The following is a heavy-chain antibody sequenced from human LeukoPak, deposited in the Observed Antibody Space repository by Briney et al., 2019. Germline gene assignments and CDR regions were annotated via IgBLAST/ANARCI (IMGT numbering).Heavy chain of an antibody. D-gene: IGHD1-26*01. CDR2: INPNSGGT. CDR3: ARDSVGARYYFDY. CDR1: GYTFTGYY. V-gene: IGHV1-2*02. Sequence: GASVKVSCKASGYTFTGYYMHWVRQAPGQGLEWMGWINPNSGGTNYAQKFQGRVTMTRDTSISTAYMELSRLRSDDTAVYYCARDSVGARYYFDYWGQGTLGTVSS. J-gene: IGHJ4*02.